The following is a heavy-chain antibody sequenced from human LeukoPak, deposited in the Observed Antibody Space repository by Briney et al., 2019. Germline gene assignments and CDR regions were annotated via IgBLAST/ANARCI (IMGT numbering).Heavy chain of an antibody. CDR3: ARTFSESYYYYGMDV. Sequence: PSETLSLTCTVSGGSISSYYWSWIRHPPGKGLEWIGYVYYSGRTNYNPSLKSRVTISVDTSKNQFSLKLSSVTAADTAVYYCARTFSESYYYYGMDVWGQGTTVTVSS. D-gene: IGHD1-26*01. V-gene: IGHV4-59*01. CDR2: VYYSGRT. J-gene: IGHJ6*02. CDR1: GGSISSYY.